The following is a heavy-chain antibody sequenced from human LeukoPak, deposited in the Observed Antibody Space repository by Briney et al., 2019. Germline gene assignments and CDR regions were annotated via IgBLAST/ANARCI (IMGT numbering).Heavy chain of an antibody. V-gene: IGHV1-69*13. CDR1: GGTFSSYA. J-gene: IGHJ4*02. D-gene: IGHD3-9*01. CDR2: IIPIFGTA. Sequence: SVKVSCKASGGTFSSYAISWVGQAPGQGLEWMGGIIPIFGTANYAQKFQGRVTITADESTSTAYMELSSLRSEDTAVYYCARDQAATNTQVRFCLDWGQGTLVTVSS. CDR3: ARDQAATNTQVRFCLD.